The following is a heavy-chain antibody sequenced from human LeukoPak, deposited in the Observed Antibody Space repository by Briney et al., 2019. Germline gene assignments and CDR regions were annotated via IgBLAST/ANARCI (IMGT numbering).Heavy chain of an antibody. J-gene: IGHJ4*02. Sequence: SETLSLTCTVSGGSISSYYWSWIRQPPGKGLEWIGEIYHSGSTNYNPSLKSRVTISVDKSKNQFSLKLSSVTAADTAVYYCARGSYGRFDYWGQGTLVTVSS. CDR2: IYHSGST. CDR1: GGSISSYY. D-gene: IGHD5-18*01. V-gene: IGHV4-59*12. CDR3: ARGSYGRFDY.